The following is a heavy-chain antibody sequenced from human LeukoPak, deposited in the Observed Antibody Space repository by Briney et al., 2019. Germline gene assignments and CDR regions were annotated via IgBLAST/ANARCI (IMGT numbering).Heavy chain of an antibody. V-gene: IGHV1-2*02. CDR1: GYTFIGYY. CDR2: INPTSGGT. Sequence: ASVKVSCKASGYTFIGYYLHWVRQAPGQGHEWMGWINPTSGGTNYAQKFQDRVTMTRDTSINTAYMELSRLTSDDTAVYYCARLVGLSTTASYWGQGTLVIVSS. J-gene: IGHJ4*02. D-gene: IGHD5/OR15-5a*01. CDR3: ARLVGLSTTASY.